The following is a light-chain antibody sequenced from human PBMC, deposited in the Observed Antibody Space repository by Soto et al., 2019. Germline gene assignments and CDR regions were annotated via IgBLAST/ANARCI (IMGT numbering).Light chain of an antibody. J-gene: IGKJ2*01. CDR1: QSISSSY. CDR2: GAS. V-gene: IGKV3-20*01. CDR3: QQYGRSPFT. Sequence: EIVLTQSPGTLSLSPGEGGTLSCRASQSISSSYLAWFQQKPGLAPRLLIHGASTRASGVPGRFSGGGSGTDFVLTISRLEPEDFAVYYCQQYGRSPFTFGQGTKLQIK.